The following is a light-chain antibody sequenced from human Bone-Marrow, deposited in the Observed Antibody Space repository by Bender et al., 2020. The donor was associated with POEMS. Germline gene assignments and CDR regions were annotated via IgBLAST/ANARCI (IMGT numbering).Light chain of an antibody. CDR3: SSFSTTSPYV. CDR1: SSDVGGYDY. Sequence: QSALTQPASVSGSPGQSITISCTGTSSDVGGYDYVSWYQQYPGKAPKLLIYVVTNRPSGVSNRFSGSKSGNTASLTISGLQAEDEADYYCSSFSTTSPYVFGPGTTVIVL. J-gene: IGLJ1*01. CDR2: VVT. V-gene: IGLV2-14*01.